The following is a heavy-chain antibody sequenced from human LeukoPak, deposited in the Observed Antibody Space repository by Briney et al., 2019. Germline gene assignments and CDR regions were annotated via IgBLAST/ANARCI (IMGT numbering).Heavy chain of an antibody. CDR2: INHSGST. CDR3: ARNKNIAAAGTFDY. CDR1: GGSFSGYY. Sequence: SETLSLTCAVYGGSFSGYYWSWVRQPPGKGLEWLGEINHSGSTNYNPSLKSRVTISVDTSKNQFSLKLSSVTAADTAVYYCARNKNIAAAGTFDYWGQGTLVTVSS. J-gene: IGHJ4*02. D-gene: IGHD6-13*01. V-gene: IGHV4-34*01.